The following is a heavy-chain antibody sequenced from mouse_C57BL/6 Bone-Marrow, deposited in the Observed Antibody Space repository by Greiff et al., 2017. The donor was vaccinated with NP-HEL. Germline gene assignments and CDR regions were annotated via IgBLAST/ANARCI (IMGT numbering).Heavy chain of an antibody. CDR1: GYSFTDYN. J-gene: IGHJ3*01. D-gene: IGHD3-2*02. CDR3: ASSQLRLLTWFAY. CDR2: INPNYGTT. V-gene: IGHV1-39*01. Sequence: VQLQQSGPELVKPGASVKISCKASGYSFTDYNMNWVKQSTGKSLEWIGVINPNYGTTSYNQKFKGKATLTVDQSSSTAYMQLNSLTSEDSAVYYCASSQLRLLTWFAYWGQGTLVTVSA.